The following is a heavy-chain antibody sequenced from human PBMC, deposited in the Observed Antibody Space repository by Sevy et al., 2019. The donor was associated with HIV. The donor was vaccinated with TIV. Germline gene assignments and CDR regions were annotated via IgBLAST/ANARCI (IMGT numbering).Heavy chain of an antibody. V-gene: IGHV3-15*01. CDR2: IKSKASGRSI. J-gene: IGHJ5*02. CDR3: NWDGSGYYLVEP. CDR1: GFTFRDAW. D-gene: IGHD3-3*01. Sequence: GGSLRLSCGASGFTFRDAWMSWVRQAPGKGLEWVGRIKSKASGRSIDYAAPVKGRFTISRDDSKNTLYLEMHSLKTEETAVYYCNWDGSGYYLVEPWGQGTLVTVSS.